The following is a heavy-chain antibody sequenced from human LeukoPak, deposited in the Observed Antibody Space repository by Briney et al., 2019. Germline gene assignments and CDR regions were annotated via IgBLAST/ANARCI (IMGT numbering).Heavy chain of an antibody. CDR3: AKELRYFDWLSPFDY. J-gene: IGHJ4*02. D-gene: IGHD3-9*01. V-gene: IGHV3-23*01. CDR1: GFTFSSYA. CDR2: ISGSGGST. Sequence: GGSLRLSCAASGFTFSSYAMTWVRQAPGKGLEWVSGISGSGGSTNYADSVKGRFTISRDNSKNTLYLQMNSLRAEDTAVYYCAKELRYFDWLSPFDYWGQGTLVTVSS.